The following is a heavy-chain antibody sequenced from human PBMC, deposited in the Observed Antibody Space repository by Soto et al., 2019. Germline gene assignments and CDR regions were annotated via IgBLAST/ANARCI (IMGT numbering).Heavy chain of an antibody. CDR1: GGSISSGGYY. CDR2: IYYSGST. V-gene: IGHV4-31*03. Sequence: SETLSLTCTVSGGSISSGGYYWSWIRQHPGKGLEWIGYIYYSGSTYYNPSLKSRVTISVDTSKNQFSLKLSSVTAADTAVYYCARGGGYSSGWYWFDPWGQGTLVTVSS. CDR3: ARGGGYSSGWYWFDP. D-gene: IGHD6-19*01. J-gene: IGHJ5*02.